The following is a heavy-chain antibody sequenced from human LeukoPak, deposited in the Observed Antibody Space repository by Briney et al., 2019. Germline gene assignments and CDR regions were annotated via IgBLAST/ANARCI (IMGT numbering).Heavy chain of an antibody. J-gene: IGHJ4*02. D-gene: IGHD4-11*01. CDR3: AREKASIFDY. CDR1: GYTFTGYY. CDR2: ISAYNGNT. V-gene: IGHV1-18*04. Sequence: GASVKVSCKASGYTFTGYYMHWVRQAPGQGLEWMGWISAYNGNTNYAQKLQGRVTMTTDTSTSTAYMELRSLRSDDTAVYYCAREKASIFDYWGQGTLVTVSS.